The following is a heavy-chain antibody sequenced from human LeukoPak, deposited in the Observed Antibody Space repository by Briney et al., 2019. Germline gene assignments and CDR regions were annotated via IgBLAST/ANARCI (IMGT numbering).Heavy chain of an antibody. V-gene: IGHV3-74*01. D-gene: IGHD4-17*01. J-gene: IGHJ6*02. CDR2: INSDGSST. Sequence: GGSLRLSCAASGFTFSSHWMHWVRQAPGKGLVWVSRINSDGSSTSYADSVKGRFTISRDNAKNTLYLQMNSLRAEDTAVYYCARDLSDYGDAYYYGMDVWGQGTTVTVSS. CDR3: ARDLSDYGDAYYYGMDV. CDR1: GFTFSSHW.